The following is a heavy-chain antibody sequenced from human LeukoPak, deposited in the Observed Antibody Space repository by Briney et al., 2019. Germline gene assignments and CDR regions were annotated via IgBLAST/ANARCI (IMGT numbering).Heavy chain of an antibody. CDR2: ISGSGGST. Sequence: GGSLRLSCAASGFTFSSYAMSWVRQAPGKGLEWVSAISGSGGSTYYADSVKGRSTISRDNSKNTLYLQMNSLRAEDTAVYYCAKYGIWFGELGWGQGTLVTVSS. J-gene: IGHJ4*02. D-gene: IGHD3-10*01. CDR1: GFTFSSYA. CDR3: AKYGIWFGELG. V-gene: IGHV3-23*01.